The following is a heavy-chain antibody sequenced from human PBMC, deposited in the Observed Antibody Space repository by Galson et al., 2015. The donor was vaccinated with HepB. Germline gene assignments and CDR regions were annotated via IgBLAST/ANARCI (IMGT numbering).Heavy chain of an antibody. D-gene: IGHD5-12*01. CDR1: GYTFTSYY. Sequence: SVKVSCKASGYTFTSYYMHWVRQAPGQGLEWMGIINPSGGSTSYAQKFQGRVTMTRDTSTSTVYMELSSLRSEDTAVYYCARAGRMVARSSYFDYWGQGTLVTVSS. J-gene: IGHJ4*02. CDR3: ARAGRMVARSSYFDY. V-gene: IGHV1-46*01. CDR2: INPSGGST.